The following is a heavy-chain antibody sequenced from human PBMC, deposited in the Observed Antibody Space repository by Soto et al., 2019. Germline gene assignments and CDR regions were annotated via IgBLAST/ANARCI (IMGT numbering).Heavy chain of an antibody. D-gene: IGHD3-3*01. CDR3: ARRATIFGVVDYFDY. J-gene: IGHJ4*02. Sequence: EVQLVESGGGLVQPGGSLRLSCAASGFTFSSYWMSWVRQAPGKGLEWVANIKQDGSEKYYVDSVKGRFTISRDNAKNSLYLQMNSLRAEDTAVYYCARRATIFGVVDYFDYWGQGTLVTASS. V-gene: IGHV3-7*01. CDR1: GFTFSSYW. CDR2: IKQDGSEK.